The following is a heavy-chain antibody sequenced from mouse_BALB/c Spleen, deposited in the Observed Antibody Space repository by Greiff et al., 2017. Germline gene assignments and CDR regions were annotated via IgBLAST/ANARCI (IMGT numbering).Heavy chain of an antibody. V-gene: IGHV3-2*02. Sequence: DVKLQESGPGLVKPSQSLSLTCTVTGYSITSDYAWNWIRQLPGNKLEWMGYISYSGSTSYNPSLKSRISITRDTSKNQFFLQLNSVTTEDTATYYCASLYYRYGFAYWGQGTLVTVSA. CDR1: GYSITSDYA. CDR3: ASLYYRYGFAY. CDR2: ISYSGST. D-gene: IGHD2-14*01. J-gene: IGHJ3*01.